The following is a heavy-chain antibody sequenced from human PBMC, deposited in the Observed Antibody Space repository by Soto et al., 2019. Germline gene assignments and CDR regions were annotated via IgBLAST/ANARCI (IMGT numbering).Heavy chain of an antibody. Sequence: GGSLRLSCAASGFTFSSYAMHWVRQAPGKGLEYVSAISSNGGSTYYANSVKGRFTISRDNSKNTLYLQMGSLRAEDMAVYYCARASVSGDIVLVPAAIHPNTFAICSQGTMDTVSS. J-gene: IGHJ3*02. CDR3: ARASVSGDIVLVPAAIHPNTFAI. CDR1: GFTFSSYA. CDR2: ISSNGGST. D-gene: IGHD2-2*01. V-gene: IGHV3-64*01.